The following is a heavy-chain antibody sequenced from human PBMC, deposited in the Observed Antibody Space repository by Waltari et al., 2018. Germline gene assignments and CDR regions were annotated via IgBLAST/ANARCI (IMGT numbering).Heavy chain of an antibody. V-gene: IGHV3-49*04. J-gene: IGHJ5*02. Sequence: VQLAESGGGLIQPGRSLRLPGTTAGLTFVDYSLNWVRQAPGQGLEWVGFIRSKAYGETTDYAASVRGRFTISRDDSKSIAYLQMNSLKTEDTAIYFCARDLMYGEHPLFDRWGQGTLVTVSS. CDR3: ARDLMYGEHPLFDR. CDR2: IRSKAYGETT. CDR1: GLTFVDYS. D-gene: IGHD4-17*01.